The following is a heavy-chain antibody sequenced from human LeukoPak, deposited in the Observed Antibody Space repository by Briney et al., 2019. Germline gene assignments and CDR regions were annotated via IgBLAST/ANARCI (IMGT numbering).Heavy chain of an antibody. J-gene: IGHJ5*02. CDR2: ISSSGSTI. V-gene: IGHV3-11*04. Sequence: KPGGSLRLSCAASGFTFSDYYMSWIRQAPGKGLEWVSYISSSGSTIYYADSVKGRFTISRDNAKNSLYLQMNSLRAEDTAVYYCASAAPTSYWFDPWGQGTLVTVSS. D-gene: IGHD2-2*01. CDR1: GFTFSDYY. CDR3: ASAAPTSYWFDP.